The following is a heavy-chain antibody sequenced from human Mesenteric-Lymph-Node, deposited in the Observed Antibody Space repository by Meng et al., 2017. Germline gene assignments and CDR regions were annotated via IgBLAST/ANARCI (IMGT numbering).Heavy chain of an antibody. D-gene: IGHD2/OR15-2a*01. V-gene: IGHV4-31*03. CDR2: IYYSGST. Sequence: APLQESGPGLVKPSPTLSLTCTVSGGSISSGGYYWSWIRQHPGKGLEWIGYIYYSGSTYYNPSLKSRVTISVDTSKNQFSLKLSSVTAADTAIYYCASLVSREYRRVDFWGQGTLVTVSS. CDR3: ASLVSREYRRVDF. J-gene: IGHJ4*02. CDR1: GGSISSGGYY.